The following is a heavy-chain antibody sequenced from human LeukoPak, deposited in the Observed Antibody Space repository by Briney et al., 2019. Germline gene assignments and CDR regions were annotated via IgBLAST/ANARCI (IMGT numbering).Heavy chain of an antibody. CDR2: ISASGSTT. CDR3: AKARTPYNRGFDY. CDR1: GFTFTDYA. Sequence: GGSLRLSCAASGFTFTDYAMGWVRQAPGQGLEWASTISASGSTTYYADSVRGLFTISRDNSKNTLSLQMSSLRAEDTAVYYCAKARTPYNRGFDYWGQGTLVAVSS. D-gene: IGHD1-14*01. J-gene: IGHJ4*02. V-gene: IGHV3-23*01.